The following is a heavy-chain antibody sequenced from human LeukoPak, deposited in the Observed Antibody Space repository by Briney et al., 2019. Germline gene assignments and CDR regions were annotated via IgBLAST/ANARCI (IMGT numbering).Heavy chain of an antibody. CDR2: ISGSSDST. CDR3: AKASYGTSWNFDL. V-gene: IGHV3-23*01. J-gene: IGHJ2*01. Sequence: GGSLRLSCAASGFTFSNYAMSWVRQPPGKGLEWVSAISGSSDSTYYADSVKGRFTISRDNSKNTLYLQMNSLTAEDTAVYYCAKASYGTSWNFDLWGRGTLVTVSS. CDR1: GFTFSNYA. D-gene: IGHD4-17*01.